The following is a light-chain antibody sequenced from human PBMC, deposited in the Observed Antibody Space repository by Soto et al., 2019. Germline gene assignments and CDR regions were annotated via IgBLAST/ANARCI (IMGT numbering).Light chain of an antibody. J-gene: IGKJ1*01. Sequence: DIQMTQSACSVSASVGDRITTTCRASQGISSWLAWYQQKPGKAPKLLIYAASSLQSGVPSRFSGSGSGTDFTLTISSLQPEDFATYYCLQDYNYPRTFGQGTKVDIK. CDR3: LQDYNYPRT. V-gene: IGKV1-12*01. CDR1: QGISSW. CDR2: AAS.